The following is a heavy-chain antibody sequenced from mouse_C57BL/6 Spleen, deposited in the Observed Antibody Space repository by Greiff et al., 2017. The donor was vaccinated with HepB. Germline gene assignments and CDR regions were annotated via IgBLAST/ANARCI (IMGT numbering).Heavy chain of an antibody. CDR1: GYTFTDYY. D-gene: IGHD1-1*01. V-gene: IGHV1-26*01. CDR3: ARGGDYYVGNFDY. CDR2: INPNNGGT. Sequence: EVQLQQSGPELVKPGASVKISCKASGYTFTDYYMNWVKQSHGKSLEWIGDINPNNGGTSYNQKFKGKATLTVDKSSSTAYMELRSLTSEDSAVYYCARGGDYYVGNFDYWGQGTTLTVSS. J-gene: IGHJ2*01.